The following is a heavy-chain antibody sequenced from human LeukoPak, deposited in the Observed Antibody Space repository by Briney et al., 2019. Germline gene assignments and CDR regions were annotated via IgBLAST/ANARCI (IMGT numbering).Heavy chain of an antibody. CDR3: ARERNGGYFDY. V-gene: IGHV1-69*13. CDR2: IIPIFGTA. J-gene: IGHJ4*02. CDR1: GGTFSSYA. D-gene: IGHD2-8*01. Sequence: ASVKVSCKASGGTFSSYAISWVRQAPGQGLEWMGGIIPIFGTANYAQKFQGRVTVTADESTSTTYMELSSLRSEDTAVYYCARERNGGYFDYWGQGTLVTVSS.